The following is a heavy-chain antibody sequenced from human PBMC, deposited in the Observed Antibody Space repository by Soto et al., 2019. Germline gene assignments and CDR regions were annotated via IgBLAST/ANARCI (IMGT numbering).Heavy chain of an antibody. CDR2: IDPRDSDI. J-gene: IGHJ6*03. V-gene: IGHV5-51*01. D-gene: IGHD3-10*01. CDR1: GYSFTRYW. Sequence: GESLKISCKGSGYSFTRYWIGWVRRMPGKGLEWMGTIDPRDSDIRYSPSFQGQVTISADKSISTAYLQWSSLKASDTAMYYCARLDGSGSYYPYYSYYMDVWGKGTTVTVSS. CDR3: ARLDGSGSYYPYYSYYMDV.